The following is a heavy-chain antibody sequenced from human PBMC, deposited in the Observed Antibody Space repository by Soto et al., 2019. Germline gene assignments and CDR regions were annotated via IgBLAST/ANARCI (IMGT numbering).Heavy chain of an antibody. CDR1: GYTFTSYG. V-gene: IGHV1-18*01. D-gene: IGHD6-19*01. J-gene: IGHJ5*02. CDR2: ISAYNGNT. Sequence: ASVKVSCKASGYTFTSYGISWVRQAPGQGLEWMGWISAYNGNTNYAQKLQGRVTMTTDTSTSTAYMELRSLRSDDTAVYYCARAATQWLLNNWFDPWGQGTLVTVSS. CDR3: ARAATQWLLNNWFDP.